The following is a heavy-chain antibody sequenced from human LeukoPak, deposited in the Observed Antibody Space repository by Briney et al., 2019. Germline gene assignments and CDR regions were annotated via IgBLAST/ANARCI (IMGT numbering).Heavy chain of an antibody. CDR1: GFTFRSYG. Sequence: GGSLRLSCTASGFTFRSYGMHWVRQAPGKGLEWVAFIRYDGSNKYYADSVKGRFTISRDNSKNTLYLQMNSLRAEDTAVYYCAKNAVGSITMVREPPYYYMDVWGKGTTVTISS. CDR3: AKNAVGSITMVREPPYYYMDV. J-gene: IGHJ6*03. CDR2: IRYDGSNK. V-gene: IGHV3-30*02. D-gene: IGHD3-10*01.